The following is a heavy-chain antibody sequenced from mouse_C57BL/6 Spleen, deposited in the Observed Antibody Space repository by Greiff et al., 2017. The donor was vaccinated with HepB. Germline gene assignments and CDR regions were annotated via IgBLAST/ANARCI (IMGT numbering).Heavy chain of an antibody. D-gene: IGHD2-2*01. V-gene: IGHV5-4*01. CDR2: ISDGGSYT. Sequence: EVQRVESGGGLVKPGGSLKLSCAASGFTFSSYAMSWVRQTPEKRLEWVATISDGGSYTYYPDNVKGRFTISRDNAKNKLYLQMSHLQSEDTAMYYCARDRDGYDGGYFDYWGQGTTLTVSS. J-gene: IGHJ2*01. CDR3: ARDRDGYDGGYFDY. CDR1: GFTFSSYA.